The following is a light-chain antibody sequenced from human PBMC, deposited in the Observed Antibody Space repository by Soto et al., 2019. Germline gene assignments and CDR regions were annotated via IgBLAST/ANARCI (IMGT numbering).Light chain of an antibody. CDR2: AAS. V-gene: IGKV3-20*01. CDR3: QQYGSSPIT. CDR1: QSVSSH. Sequence: EIVMTQSPATLSVSPGERATLSCRASQSVSSHLAWYQQKPGQAPRLLIYAASARATGIPDRFSGSGSGTDFTLTISRLEPEDFAVYYCQQYGSSPITFGQGTRLEVK. J-gene: IGKJ5*01.